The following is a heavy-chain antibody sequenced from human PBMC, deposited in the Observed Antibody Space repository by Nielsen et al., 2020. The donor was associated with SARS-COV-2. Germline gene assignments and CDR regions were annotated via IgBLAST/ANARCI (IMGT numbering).Heavy chain of an antibody. Sequence: GESLKISCAASGFTFSSYSMNWVRQAPGKGLEWVSYISSSSSTIYYADSVKGRFTISRDNAKNSLYQQMNSLRDEDTAVYYCARGGGDYWGQGTLVTVSS. V-gene: IGHV3-48*02. D-gene: IGHD3-10*01. CDR1: GFTFSSYS. CDR3: ARGGGDY. CDR2: ISSSSSTI. J-gene: IGHJ4*02.